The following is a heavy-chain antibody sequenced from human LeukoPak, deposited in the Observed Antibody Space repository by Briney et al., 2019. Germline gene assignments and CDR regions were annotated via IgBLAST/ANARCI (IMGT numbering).Heavy chain of an antibody. V-gene: IGHV1-2*02. J-gene: IGHJ4*02. CDR1: GYTFNDYY. D-gene: IGHD3-3*01. CDR2: INPNSGDA. Sequence: ASVKVSCKTSGYTFNDYYIHWVRQAPGQGLEWMGWINPNSGDASYAQKFQGRVSMTRDTSTGAAYLDLGSLRSDDTAVYYCARAKSGYYPDYWGERTLVTVSS. CDR3: ARAKSGYYPDY.